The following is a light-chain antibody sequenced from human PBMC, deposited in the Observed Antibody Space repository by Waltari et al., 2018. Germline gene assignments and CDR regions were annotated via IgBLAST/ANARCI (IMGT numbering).Light chain of an antibody. CDR1: SSDVGGYKY. Sequence: QSALTQPASVSGSPGQSITISCTGTSSDVGGYKYVSWYQHHPGKAPKLMLYDVRKRPSGVSNRFSGSKSGNTASLTISGLQSDDEADYYCTSYTSSSSSAYVVFGGGTKLTVL. CDR2: DVR. CDR3: TSYTSSSSSAYVV. V-gene: IGLV2-14*03. J-gene: IGLJ2*01.